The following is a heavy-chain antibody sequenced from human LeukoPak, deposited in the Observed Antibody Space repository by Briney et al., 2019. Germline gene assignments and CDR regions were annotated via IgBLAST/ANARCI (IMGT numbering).Heavy chain of an antibody. J-gene: IGHJ5*02. Sequence: GESLKISCKGSGYSFTSYWIGWVRQMPGKGLEWMGIIYPGDSDTGYSPSCQGQVTISADKAISTAYLQWSSMKASDTAMYYCAGYSGYDLSWFDHWGQGTLVTVSS. CDR3: AGYSGYDLSWFDH. CDR1: GYSFTSYW. D-gene: IGHD5-12*01. V-gene: IGHV5-51*01. CDR2: IYPGDSDT.